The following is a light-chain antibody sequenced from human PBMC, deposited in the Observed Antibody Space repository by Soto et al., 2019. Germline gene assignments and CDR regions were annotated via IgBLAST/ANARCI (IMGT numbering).Light chain of an antibody. CDR3: SSYTSSSTVI. J-gene: IGLJ2*01. Sequence: QSALTQPASVSGSPGQSITISCTGTSSDIGGYNYISWYQQLPGKAPKFIIYDVRNRSSGVSNRFSGSRSGNTASLTISGLQAEDEADYYCSSYTSSSTVIFGGGTKVTVL. CDR1: SSDIGGYNY. V-gene: IGLV2-14*01. CDR2: DVR.